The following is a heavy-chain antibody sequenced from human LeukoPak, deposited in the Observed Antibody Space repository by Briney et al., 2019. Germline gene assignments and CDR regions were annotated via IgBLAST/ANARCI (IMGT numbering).Heavy chain of an antibody. D-gene: IGHD3-10*01. J-gene: IGHJ4*02. CDR3: AKGHYYGSGSLDY. CDR2: ISGGGVTT. V-gene: IGHV3-23*01. Sequence: GGSLRLSCVGSGFTSIAYALTWARQAPGKGLEWVSGISGGGVTTYYADSVKGRFTISRDNSKNTLYVQMDSLRAEDTAVYYCAKGHYYGSGSLDYWGQGTLVTVSS. CDR1: GFTSIAYA.